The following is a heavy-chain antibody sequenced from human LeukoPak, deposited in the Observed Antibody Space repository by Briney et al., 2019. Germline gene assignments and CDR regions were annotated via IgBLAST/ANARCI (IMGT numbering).Heavy chain of an antibody. CDR2: INHSGST. CDR3: ARRRAAGYMDV. J-gene: IGHJ6*03. Sequence: SETLSLTCAVYGGSFSGYYWSWIRQPPGKGLEWIGEINHSGSTNYNPSLKSRVTTSVDTSKNQFSLKLSSVTAADTAVYYCARRRAAGYMDVWGKGTTVTVSS. CDR1: GGSFSGYY. D-gene: IGHD6-13*01. V-gene: IGHV4-34*01.